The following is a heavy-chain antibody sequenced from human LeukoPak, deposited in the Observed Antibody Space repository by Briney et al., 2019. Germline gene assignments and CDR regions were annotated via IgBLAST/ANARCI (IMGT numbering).Heavy chain of an antibody. V-gene: IGHV4-59*11. D-gene: IGHD6-13*01. Sequence: SETLSLTCTVSGGSISSHYWSWIRQPPGKGLEWIGYIYYSGSTNYNPSLKSRVTISVDTSKNQFSLKLSSVTAADTAVYYCARDRAAAGTGWFDPWGQGTLVTVSS. J-gene: IGHJ5*02. CDR1: GGSISSHY. CDR3: ARDRAAAGTGWFDP. CDR2: IYYSGST.